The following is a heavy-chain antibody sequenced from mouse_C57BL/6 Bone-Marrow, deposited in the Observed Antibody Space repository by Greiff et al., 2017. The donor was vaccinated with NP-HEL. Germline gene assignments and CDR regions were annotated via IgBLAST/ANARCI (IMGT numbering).Heavy chain of an antibody. CDR2: IDPENGDT. V-gene: IGHV14-4*01. Sequence: VQLQQSGAELVRPGASVKLSCTASGFNIKDDYMHWVKQRPEQGLEWIGWIDPENGDTEYASKFQGKATITADTSSNTAYLPLSSLTSEDTAVYYCTTESDPDYFDYWGQGTTLTVSS. CDR1: GFNIKDDY. D-gene: IGHD2-13*01. CDR3: TTESDPDYFDY. J-gene: IGHJ2*01.